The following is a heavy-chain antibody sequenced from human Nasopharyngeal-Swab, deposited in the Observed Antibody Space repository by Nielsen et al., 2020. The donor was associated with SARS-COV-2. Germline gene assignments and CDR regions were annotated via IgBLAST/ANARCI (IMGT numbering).Heavy chain of an antibody. J-gene: IGHJ3*02. V-gene: IGHV4-39*01. D-gene: IGHD2-2*01. CDR3: PGYCSSTSCRETDAFDI. Sequence: WIRQPPGKGLEWIGSIYYSGSTYYNPSLKSRVTISVDTSKNQFSLKLSSVTAADTAVYYCPGYCSSTSCRETDAFDIWGQGTMVTVSS. CDR2: IYYSGST.